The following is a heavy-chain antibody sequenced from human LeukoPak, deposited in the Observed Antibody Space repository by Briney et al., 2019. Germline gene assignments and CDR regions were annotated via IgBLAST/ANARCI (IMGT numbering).Heavy chain of an antibody. D-gene: IGHD2-21*02. Sequence: SETLSLTCTVSGGSISSYYWSWIRQPAGKGLEWIGRIYTSGSTNYNPSLKSRVTMSVDTSKNQFSLKLTFVTDADTAVYYCARANIVDCGGDCPIDYWGQGTLVTVSS. V-gene: IGHV4-4*07. CDR1: GGSISSYY. CDR2: IYTSGST. CDR3: ARANIVDCGGDCPIDY. J-gene: IGHJ4*02.